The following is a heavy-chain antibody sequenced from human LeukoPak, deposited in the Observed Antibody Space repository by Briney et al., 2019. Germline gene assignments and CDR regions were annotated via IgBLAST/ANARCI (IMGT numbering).Heavy chain of an antibody. CDR2: IYYSGST. CDR1: GGSISSSSYY. Sequence: SETLSLTCTVSGGSISSSSYYWGWIRQPPGKGLEWIGSIYYSGSTYYNPSLKSRVTISVDTSKNQFSLKLSSVTAADTAVYYCASLKGIAAAGTFDYWGQGTLVTVSS. V-gene: IGHV4-39*01. J-gene: IGHJ4*02. D-gene: IGHD6-13*01. CDR3: ASLKGIAAAGTFDY.